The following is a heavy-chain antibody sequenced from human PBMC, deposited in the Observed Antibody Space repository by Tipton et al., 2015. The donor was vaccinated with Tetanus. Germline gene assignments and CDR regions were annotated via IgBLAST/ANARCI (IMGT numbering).Heavy chain of an antibody. V-gene: IGHV4-34*01. CDR2: INHSGST. J-gene: IGHJ6*02. CDR1: GGSLSGYY. Sequence: TLSLTCAVYGGSLSGYYWSWIRQPPGKGLEWIGEINHSGSTNYNPSLQSRVTISVDTSKKQCSLKLSSVTAADTAVYYCARGGLDSYGMDVWGQGTTVPVSS. D-gene: IGHD6-6*01. CDR3: ARGGLDSYGMDV.